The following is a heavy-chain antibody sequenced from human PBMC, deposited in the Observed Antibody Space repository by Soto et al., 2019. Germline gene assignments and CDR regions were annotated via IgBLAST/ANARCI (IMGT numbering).Heavy chain of an antibody. D-gene: IGHD2-15*01. CDR1: GYTFTTYG. V-gene: IGHV1-18*04. Sequence: QVHLVQSGAEVKKPGASVKVSCKASGYTFTTYGISWVRQAPGQGLEWMGWISTYNGNTNYEQKLQGRVTMTTDTLTSTAYMELRSLRSDDTAVYYCARRGAYCSVGTCYHFDYWGQGTLVTVSS. CDR2: ISTYNGNT. J-gene: IGHJ4*02. CDR3: ARRGAYCSVGTCYHFDY.